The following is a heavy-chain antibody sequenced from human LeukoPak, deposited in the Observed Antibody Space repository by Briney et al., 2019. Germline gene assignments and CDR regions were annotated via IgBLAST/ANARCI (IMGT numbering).Heavy chain of an antibody. Sequence: GPSVKVSCKASGGTFSSYAISWVRQAPGQGLEWMGRIIPILGIANYAQKFQGRVTLTADKSTSTAYMELSSLRSEDTAVYYCARASLNYDILTGYVSDAFDIWGQGTMVTVSS. D-gene: IGHD3-9*01. V-gene: IGHV1-69*04. CDR1: GGTFSSYA. CDR2: IIPILGIA. CDR3: ARASLNYDILTGYVSDAFDI. J-gene: IGHJ3*02.